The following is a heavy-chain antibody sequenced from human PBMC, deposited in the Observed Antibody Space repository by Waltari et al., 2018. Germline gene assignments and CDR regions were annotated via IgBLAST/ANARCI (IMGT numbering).Heavy chain of an antibody. J-gene: IGHJ6*03. CDR2: IYYSGST. D-gene: IGHD6-19*01. Sequence: QVKLQESGPGLVKPSETLSLTCTVSGGSIRRYYWIWTRKPPGKGLGWIGYIYYSGSTNYNPSLKSRVTISVDTSKNQFSLKLSSVTAADTAVYYCARVSYSSGWRGYYYYMDVWGKGTTVTVSS. V-gene: IGHV4-59*01. CDR1: GGSIRRYY. CDR3: ARVSYSSGWRGYYYYMDV.